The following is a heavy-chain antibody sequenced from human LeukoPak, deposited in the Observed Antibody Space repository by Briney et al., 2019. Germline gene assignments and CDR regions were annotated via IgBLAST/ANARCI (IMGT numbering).Heavy chain of an antibody. D-gene: IGHD3-22*01. CDR2: INSGNGNT. Sequence: GASVKVSCKASGYTFTNYAIHWVRQAPGQRLEWMGWINSGNGNTKYSQELQGRVAINRETSGTTAYMELSSLGSEATALYYWGGDSAPPGSSGMDVWGKGTTVTVSS. CDR1: GYTFTNYA. V-gene: IGHV1-3*03. J-gene: IGHJ6*03. CDR3: GGDSAPPGSSGMDV.